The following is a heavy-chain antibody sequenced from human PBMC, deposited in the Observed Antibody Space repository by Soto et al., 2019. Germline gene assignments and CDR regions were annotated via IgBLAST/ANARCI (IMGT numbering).Heavy chain of an antibody. CDR2: IYYSGST. CDR3: ARVRGGQYSSSSYYYYYMDV. J-gene: IGHJ6*03. V-gene: IGHV4-59*01. CDR1: GGSISSYY. Sequence: SETLSLTCTVSGGSISSYYWSWTRQPPGKGLEWIGYIYYSGSTNYNPSLKSRVTISVDTSKNQFSLKLSSVTAADTAVYYCARVRGGQYSSSSYYYYYMDVWGKGTTVTVSS. D-gene: IGHD6-6*01.